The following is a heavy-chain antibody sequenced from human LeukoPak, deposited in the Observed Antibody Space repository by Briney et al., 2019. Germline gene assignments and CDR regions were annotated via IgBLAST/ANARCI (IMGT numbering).Heavy chain of an antibody. CDR1: GFTFSSYG. CDR2: IWYDGSNK. D-gene: IGHD1-1*01. CDR3: AGDRKLEPGDYYYGMDV. V-gene: IGHV3-33*01. J-gene: IGHJ6*02. Sequence: GRSLRLSCAASGFTFSSYGMHWVRQAPGKGLEWVAVIWYDGSNKYYADSVKGRFTISRDNSKNTLYLQMNSLRAEDTAVYYCAGDRKLEPGDYYYGMDVWGQGTTVTVSS.